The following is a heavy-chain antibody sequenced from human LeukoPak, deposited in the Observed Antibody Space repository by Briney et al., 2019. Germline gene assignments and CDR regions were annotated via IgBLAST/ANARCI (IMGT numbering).Heavy chain of an antibody. Sequence: GGSLRLSWAAAGFTFSTYWMSWVRQAPGKGLEWVANIKEDGSEKYYGDSVKGRFTTSRDNAKNSLYLEMNSLRVEDTAVYYCARDSSGYQWGQGTLVTVSS. CDR1: GFTFSTYW. D-gene: IGHD3-22*01. V-gene: IGHV3-7*01. J-gene: IGHJ4*02. CDR2: IKEDGSEK. CDR3: ARDSSGYQ.